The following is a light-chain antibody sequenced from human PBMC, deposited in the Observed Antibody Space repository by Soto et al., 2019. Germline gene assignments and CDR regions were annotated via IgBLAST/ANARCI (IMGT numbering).Light chain of an antibody. CDR1: QSISSY. J-gene: IGKJ1*01. Sequence: DIQMTQSPSSLSASVGDRVTITCRASQSISSYLNWYQQKPGRGPKLLIYGASNLQSGVPSRFSGSGSGTEFTLTISSLQPDDFATYYCQHYNSYSEAFGQGTKVDI. V-gene: IGKV1-5*01. CDR3: QHYNSYSEA. CDR2: GAS.